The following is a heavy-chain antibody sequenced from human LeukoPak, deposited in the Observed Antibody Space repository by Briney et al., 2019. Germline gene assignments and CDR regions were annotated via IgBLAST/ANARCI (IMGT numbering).Heavy chain of an antibody. Sequence: SETLSLTCTVSGGSISSGSYYWSWIRQPAGTGLEWIGRIYTSGSTNYNPPLKSRVTISVDTSKNQFSLKLSSVTAADTAVYYCARDKGGGYITDAFDIWGQGTMVTVSS. CDR1: GGSISSGSYY. V-gene: IGHV4-61*02. D-gene: IGHD1-26*01. J-gene: IGHJ3*02. CDR3: ARDKGGGYITDAFDI. CDR2: IYTSGST.